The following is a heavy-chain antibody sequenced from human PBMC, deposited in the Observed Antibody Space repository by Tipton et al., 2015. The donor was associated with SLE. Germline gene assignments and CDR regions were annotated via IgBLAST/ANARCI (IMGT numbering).Heavy chain of an antibody. V-gene: IGHV4-31*03. J-gene: IGHJ4*01. D-gene: IGHD3-10*01. Sequence: TLSLTCTVSGGSIRSGDYYWSWIRQHPGKGLEWIGYIHDSGATFYNPSLRSRSAISVDTSQNQFSLRLTSVTAADTAVYYCAGARPTGEHSRGYFDHWGHGTLATVSS. CDR3: AGARPTGEHSRGYFDH. CDR2: IHDSGAT. CDR1: GGSIRSGDYY.